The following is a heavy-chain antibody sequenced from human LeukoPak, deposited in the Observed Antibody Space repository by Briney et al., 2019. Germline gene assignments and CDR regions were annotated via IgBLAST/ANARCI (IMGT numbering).Heavy chain of an antibody. V-gene: IGHV5-51*01. CDR1: GYSFTNFW. J-gene: IGHJ5*02. CDR2: ISPGDSDA. D-gene: IGHD3-22*01. CDR3: ARCGYVGSGHYYNWFDP. Sequence: GESLKISRQTSGYSFTNFWIAWVRQTPGKGLEWLGIISPGDSDALYNPSFQGHVTMSTDRSINTAYLQWSSLQASDTAIYYCARCGYVGSGHYYNWFDPWDQGTLVTVAS.